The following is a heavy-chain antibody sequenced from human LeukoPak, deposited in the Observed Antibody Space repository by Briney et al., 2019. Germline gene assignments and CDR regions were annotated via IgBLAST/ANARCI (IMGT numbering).Heavy chain of an antibody. CDR1: GYTFTSYA. CDR3: ASTIGYSSGWSHAAFDI. V-gene: IGHV1-3*01. CDR2: INAGNGNT. J-gene: IGHJ3*02. Sequence: ASVKVSCKASGYTFTSYAMHWVRQAPGQRLEWMGWINAGNGNTKYSQGFQGRVTITRDTSASTAYMELSSLRSEDTAVYYCASTIGYSSGWSHAAFDIWGQGTMVTVSS. D-gene: IGHD6-19*01.